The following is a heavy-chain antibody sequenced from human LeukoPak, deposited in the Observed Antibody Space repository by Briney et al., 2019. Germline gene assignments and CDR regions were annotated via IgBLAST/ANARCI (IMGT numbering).Heavy chain of an antibody. CDR3: SRGAGGGPDDY. CDR2: INPKSGGT. Sequence: ASVKVSCKASGYTFTDHHMHWVRQAPGQGLEWMGWINPKSGGTNYAQKFQGRVTMSRDTSISTTYMELSSLRSDDTAIYYCSRGAGGGPDDYWGQGILVTVSS. J-gene: IGHJ4*02. V-gene: IGHV1-2*02. CDR1: GYTFTDHH. D-gene: IGHD4-23*01.